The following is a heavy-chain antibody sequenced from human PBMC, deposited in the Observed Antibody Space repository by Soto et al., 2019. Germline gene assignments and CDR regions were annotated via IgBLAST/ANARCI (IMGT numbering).Heavy chain of an antibody. Sequence: VSLRLSCAASGFSVTDHYMTWVRQAPCKGLEWVSVLYTGGSAYYGDSVKGRFTISRDSSTNTLYLQMNSLKVGDTAFYFCARSFNDWTTYFDYWSEGTLVTVSS. D-gene: IGHD3-9*01. CDR1: GFSVTDHY. J-gene: IGHJ4*02. CDR2: LYTGGSA. CDR3: ARSFNDWTTYFDY. V-gene: IGHV3-53*01.